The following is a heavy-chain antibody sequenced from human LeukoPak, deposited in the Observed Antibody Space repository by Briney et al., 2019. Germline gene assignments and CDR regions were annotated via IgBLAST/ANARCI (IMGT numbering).Heavy chain of an antibody. V-gene: IGHV1-18*04. Sequence: ASVKVSCKASGYTFTSYYMHWVRQAPGQGLEWMGWISAYNGNTNYAQKLQGRVTMTTDTSTSTAYMELRSLRSDDTAVYYCARDGDIVVVPAYDYWGQGTLVTVSS. J-gene: IGHJ4*02. CDR2: ISAYNGNT. CDR3: ARDGDIVVVPAYDY. CDR1: GYTFTSYY. D-gene: IGHD2-2*01.